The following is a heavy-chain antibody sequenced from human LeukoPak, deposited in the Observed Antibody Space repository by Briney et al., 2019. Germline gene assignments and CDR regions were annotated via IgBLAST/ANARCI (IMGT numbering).Heavy chain of an antibody. CDR1: GGSISSGGYY. CDR3: ARDPHYYDSKGLDY. Sequence: PSETLSLTCTVSGGSISSGGYYWSWIRQPPGKGLEWIGYIYHSGSTYYNPSLKSRVTISVDRSKNQFSLQLNSVTPEDTAVYYCARDPHYYDSKGLDYWGQGTLVTVSS. J-gene: IGHJ4*02. V-gene: IGHV4-30-2*01. CDR2: IYHSGST. D-gene: IGHD3-22*01.